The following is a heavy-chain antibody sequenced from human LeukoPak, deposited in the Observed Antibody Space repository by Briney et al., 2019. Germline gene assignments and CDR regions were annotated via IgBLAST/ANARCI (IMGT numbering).Heavy chain of an antibody. Sequence: GGSLRLSCAASGFTFSSYAMSWVRQAPGKGLEWVSAISGSGGSTYYADSVEGRFTISRDNSKNTLYLQMNSLRAEDTAVYYCAKDRSGSHSSGWYRSWGQGTLVTVSS. CDR3: AKDRSGSHSSGWYRS. CDR1: GFTFSSYA. V-gene: IGHV3-23*01. J-gene: IGHJ5*02. CDR2: ISGSGGST. D-gene: IGHD6-19*01.